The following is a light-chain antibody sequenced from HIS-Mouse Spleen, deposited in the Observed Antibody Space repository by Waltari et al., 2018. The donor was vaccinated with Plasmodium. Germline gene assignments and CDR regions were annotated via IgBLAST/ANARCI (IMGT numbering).Light chain of an antibody. V-gene: IGKV3-20*01. CDR1: QSVSSSY. CDR2: GSS. J-gene: IGKJ2*01. CDR3: QQYGSSPYT. Sequence: EIVLTQSTGTLSLSPGERATLSCRASQSVSSSYLAWYQQKPGQAPRLLIYGSSSRATGIPDRFSGSGSGTDFTLTISRLEPEDFAVYSCQQYGSSPYTFGQGTKLEIK.